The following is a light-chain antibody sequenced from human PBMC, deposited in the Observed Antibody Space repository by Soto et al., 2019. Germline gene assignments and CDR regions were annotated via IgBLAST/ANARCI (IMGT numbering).Light chain of an antibody. V-gene: IGKV3-15*01. J-gene: IGKJ5*01. Sequence: EIMVTQSPVTLSVSTGERATLSCRASQSVNSNLAWYQQKPGQAPRLLIYGASTRATGIPASFIGNGSGTEFTLTASSLQPEDFAVYYCQQYGSSLITFGQGTRLEIK. CDR3: QQYGSSLIT. CDR1: QSVNSN. CDR2: GAS.